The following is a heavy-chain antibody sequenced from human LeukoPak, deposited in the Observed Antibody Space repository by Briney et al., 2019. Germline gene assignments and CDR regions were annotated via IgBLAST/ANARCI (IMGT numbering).Heavy chain of an antibody. J-gene: IGHJ4*02. D-gene: IGHD2-2*01. V-gene: IGHV4-34*01. CDR2: INHSGST. CDR1: GGSFSGCY. Sequence: SETLSLTCAVYGGSFSGCYWSWIRQPPGKGLEWIGEINHSGSTNYNPSLKSRVTISVDTSKNQFSLKLSSVTAADTAVYYCATTSVVPAAYGYYFDYWGQGTLVTDSS. CDR3: ATTSVVPAAYGYYFDY.